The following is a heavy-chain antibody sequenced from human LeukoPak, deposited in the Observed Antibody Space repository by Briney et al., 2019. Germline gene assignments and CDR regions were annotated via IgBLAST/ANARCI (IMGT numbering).Heavy chain of an antibody. J-gene: IGHJ4*02. Sequence: SVQVSCKASGGTFSSYAISWVRQAPGQGLEWMGGIIPIFGTANYAQKFQGRVTITTDESTSTAYMELSSLRSEDTAVYYCARDTQYSSSWYGFDYWGQGTLVTVSS. CDR3: ARDTQYSSSWYGFDY. V-gene: IGHV1-69*05. D-gene: IGHD6-13*01. CDR1: GGTFSSYA. CDR2: IIPIFGTA.